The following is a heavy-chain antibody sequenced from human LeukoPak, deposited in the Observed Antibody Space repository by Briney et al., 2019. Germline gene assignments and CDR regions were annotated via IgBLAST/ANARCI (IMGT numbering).Heavy chain of an antibody. Sequence: PGGSLRLSCAASGFTFSSYWMSWVRQAPGKGLEWVANIKQDGSEKYYVDSVKGRFTISRDNAKNSLYLQMNSLRAEDTAVYYCARDDYYGSGIAFDIWGQGTMVTVSS. CDR2: IKQDGSEK. J-gene: IGHJ3*02. V-gene: IGHV3-7*01. D-gene: IGHD3-10*01. CDR3: ARDDYYGSGIAFDI. CDR1: GFTFSSYW.